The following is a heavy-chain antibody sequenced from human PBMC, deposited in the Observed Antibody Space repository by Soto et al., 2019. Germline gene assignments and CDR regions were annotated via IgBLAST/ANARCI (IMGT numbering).Heavy chain of an antibody. CDR1: GFPVSSYG. D-gene: IGHD6-25*01. J-gene: IGHJ4*02. CDR3: ANRKRLVYVERMRDY. CDR2: ISGNAVST. Sequence: PGGALRISCAASGFPVSSYGMSWVRQAPGKGLEWVSGISGNAVSTYYADSVKGRFTISRDNSKNTLYLQMNSLRAEDTAVYYCANRKRLVYVERMRDYRGQGILVTVSS. V-gene: IGHV3-23*01.